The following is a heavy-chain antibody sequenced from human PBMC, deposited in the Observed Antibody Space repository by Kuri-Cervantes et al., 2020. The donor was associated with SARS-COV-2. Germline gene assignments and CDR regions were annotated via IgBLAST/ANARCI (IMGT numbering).Heavy chain of an antibody. CDR3: TREAYDYNMGFDS. Sequence: GESLKISCAASGFTFSSYGMRWVRQAPGKGLEWVAVISYDGSNKYYADSVKGRFTISRDNSKNTLYLQMNSLRAEDTAVYYCTREAYDYNMGFDSWGQGTLVTVSS. CDR2: ISYDGSNK. J-gene: IGHJ4*02. V-gene: IGHV3-30*03. CDR1: GFTFSSYG. D-gene: IGHD4-11*01.